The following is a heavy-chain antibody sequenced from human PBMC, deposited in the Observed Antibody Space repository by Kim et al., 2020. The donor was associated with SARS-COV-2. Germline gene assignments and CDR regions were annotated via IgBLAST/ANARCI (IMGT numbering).Heavy chain of an antibody. V-gene: IGHV3-30*18. CDR3: AKPRLRWLSTNYYFDY. CDR1: GFTFNTYG. D-gene: IGHD3-16*02. Sequence: GGSLRLSCAASGFTFNTYGMHWVRQAPGKGLEWVAIISFDGNNKYYADSVKGRFTISRDNSKNTLYLQIRSLRPEDTAVYYCAKPRLRWLSTNYYFDYWGQGTRVTVSS. CDR2: ISFDGNNK. J-gene: IGHJ4*01.